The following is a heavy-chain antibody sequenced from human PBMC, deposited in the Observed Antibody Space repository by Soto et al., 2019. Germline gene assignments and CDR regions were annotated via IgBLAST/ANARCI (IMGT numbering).Heavy chain of an antibody. D-gene: IGHD1-7*01. CDR1: GYTFTSYG. CDR2: ISAYNGNT. V-gene: IGHV1-18*01. J-gene: IGHJ5*02. Sequence: ASVKVSCKASGYTFTSYGISWVREAPGQGLEWMGWISAYNGNTNYAQKLQGRVTMTTDTSTSTAYMELRSLRSDDTAVYYCARGGPYNWNYGWFDPWGQGTLVTVSS. CDR3: ARGGPYNWNYGWFDP.